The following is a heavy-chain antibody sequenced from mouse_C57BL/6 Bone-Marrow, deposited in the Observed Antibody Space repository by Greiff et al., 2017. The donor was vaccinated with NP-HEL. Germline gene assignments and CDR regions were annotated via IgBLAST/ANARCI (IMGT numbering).Heavy chain of an antibody. D-gene: IGHD4-1*01. CDR3: ARPWDWYFDV. CDR2: ISNGGGST. V-gene: IGHV5-12*01. CDR1: GFTFSDYY. J-gene: IGHJ1*03. Sequence: EVKLVESGGGLVQPGGSLKLSCAASGFTFSDYYMYWVRQTPEKRLEWVAYISNGGGSTYYPDTVKGRFTISRDNAKNTLYLQMSRLKSEDTAMYYCARPWDWYFDVWGTGTTVTVSS.